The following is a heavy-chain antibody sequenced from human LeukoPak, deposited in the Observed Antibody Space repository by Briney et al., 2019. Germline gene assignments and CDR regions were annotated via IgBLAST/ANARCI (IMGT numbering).Heavy chain of an antibody. J-gene: IGHJ4*02. Sequence: SETLSLTCTVSGDSISNNYWSWIRQPAGKGLEWISRIHFNGNTDYNPSLKSRVTISVDTSKNQFSLKLSSVTAADTAVYYCASVGAASWSDRYYFDYWGQGTLVTVSS. CDR3: ASVGAASWSDRYYFDY. D-gene: IGHD6-13*01. CDR1: GDSISNNY. V-gene: IGHV4-4*07. CDR2: IHFNGNT.